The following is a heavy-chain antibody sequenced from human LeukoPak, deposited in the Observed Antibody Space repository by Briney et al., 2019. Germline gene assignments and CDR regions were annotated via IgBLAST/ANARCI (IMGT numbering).Heavy chain of an antibody. J-gene: IGHJ4*02. CDR2: ISGSGGST. CDR3: AKGRYCSSTSCYGRAALEAMKYYFDY. V-gene: IGHV3-23*01. Sequence: GGSLRLSCAVSGFTFSSYAMSWVRQAPGKGLEWVSAISGSGGSTYYADSVKGRLTISRDNSKNTLYVQMNSLRAEDTAVYYCAKGRYCSSTSCYGRAALEAMKYYFDYWGQGTLVTVSS. D-gene: IGHD2-2*01. CDR1: GFTFSSYA.